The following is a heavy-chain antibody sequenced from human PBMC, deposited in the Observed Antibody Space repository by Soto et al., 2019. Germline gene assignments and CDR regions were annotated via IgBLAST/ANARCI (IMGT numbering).Heavy chain of an antibody. CDR1: GGTLNDRGGY. V-gene: IGHV4-31*03. CDR3: ARLRIATNNYKWFDP. D-gene: IGHD2-21*01. Sequence: MPPLSNSVSGGTLNDRGGYWSCNRQVPGKGLEWIGHIYVTGAVDYNPSLRDRITISQDTSERQFSLNLRLVTAADTAVYYCARLRIATNNYKWFDPWGQRTLVTGSS. J-gene: IGHJ5*02. CDR2: IYVTGAV.